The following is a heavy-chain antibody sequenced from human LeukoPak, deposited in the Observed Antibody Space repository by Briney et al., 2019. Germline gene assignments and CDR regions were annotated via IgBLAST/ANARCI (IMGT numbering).Heavy chain of an antibody. D-gene: IGHD4-17*01. CDR3: AREGTVTTRAFDL. J-gene: IGHJ3*01. Sequence: KASETLSLTCTVSGGSISGYYWSWIRQPPGKGLEWIGYIYYSGSSYYNPSLKSRVTMSVDTSKNQFSLKLRSVTAADTAVYHCAREGTVTTRAFDLWGQGTMVTVSS. CDR1: GGSISGYY. V-gene: IGHV4-59*01. CDR2: IYYSGSS.